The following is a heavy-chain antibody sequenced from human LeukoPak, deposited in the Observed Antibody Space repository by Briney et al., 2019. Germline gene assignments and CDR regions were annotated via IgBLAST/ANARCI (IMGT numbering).Heavy chain of an antibody. CDR3: ARGLYSSGWYYAFDI. V-gene: IGHV3-30*03. CDR1: GFTFSSYG. Sequence: PGGSLRLSCVASGFTFSSYGMHWVRQAPGKGLEWVAVISYDGSNDYYADSVKGRFTISRDNSKNTLYLQMNSLRAEDTAVYYCARGLYSSGWYYAFDIWGQGTMVTVSS. CDR2: ISYDGSND. D-gene: IGHD6-19*01. J-gene: IGHJ3*02.